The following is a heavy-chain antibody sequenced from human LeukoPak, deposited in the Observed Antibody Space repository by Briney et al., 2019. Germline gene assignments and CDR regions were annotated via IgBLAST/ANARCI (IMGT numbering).Heavy chain of an antibody. CDR2: IYYSGST. CDR1: GGSISSGDYY. V-gene: IGHV4-31*03. J-gene: IGHJ4*02. D-gene: IGHD6-6*01. CDR3: AREIRTNIAARSDYFDY. Sequence: SQTLSLTCTVSGGSISSGDYYWSWIRQHPGKGLEWIGYIYYSGSTYYNPSLKSRVTISVDTSKNQFSLKLSSVTAADTAVYYCAREIRTNIAARSDYFDYWGQGTLVTVSS.